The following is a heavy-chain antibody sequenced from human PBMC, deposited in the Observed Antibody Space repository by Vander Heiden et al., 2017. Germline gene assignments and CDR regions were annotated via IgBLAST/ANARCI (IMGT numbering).Heavy chain of an antibody. J-gene: IGHJ4*02. V-gene: IGHV3-30*01. Sequence: QVQLVVSGGCVVQPGRSLSLSFAASGFTFSSYAMHWVRQATGKGLEWVAVISDDGSNKYYADSEKGRFTISRDNYKNTLYLKMNSLRAEDTAVYYCARPPYYDILTGYYTYFDYWGQGTLVTVSS. D-gene: IGHD3-9*01. CDR2: ISDDGSNK. CDR3: ARPPYYDILTGYYTYFDY. CDR1: GFTFSSYA.